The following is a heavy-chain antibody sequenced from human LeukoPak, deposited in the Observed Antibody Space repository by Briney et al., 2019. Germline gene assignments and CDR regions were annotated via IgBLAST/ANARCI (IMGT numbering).Heavy chain of an antibody. D-gene: IGHD6-19*01. V-gene: IGHV3-74*01. Sequence: PGGSLRLSCAASGFTFSSHWMHWVRQAPGKGLVWVTRISSDGRSTSYADSVKGRFTISRDNAKNTLYLQMSSLRAEDTAMYYCARISLSGWVNDHRGQGTLVTVSS. J-gene: IGHJ4*02. CDR3: ARISLSGWVNDH. CDR1: GFTFSSHW. CDR2: ISSDGRST.